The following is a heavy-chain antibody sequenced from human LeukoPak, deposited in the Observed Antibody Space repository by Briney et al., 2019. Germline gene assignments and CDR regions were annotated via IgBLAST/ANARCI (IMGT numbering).Heavy chain of an antibody. Sequence: ASVKVSCKASGYTFTNYGISWVRQATGQGLEWMGWINPNNGNLGYAQKFHGRVTINRNTPISTAYMELSTLTSEDTAVYYCARSDHNSWNAFDIWGQGTMVTVSS. J-gene: IGHJ3*02. CDR3: ARSDHNSWNAFDI. CDR1: GYTFTNYG. V-gene: IGHV1-8*03. CDR2: INPNNGNL. D-gene: IGHD1-26*01.